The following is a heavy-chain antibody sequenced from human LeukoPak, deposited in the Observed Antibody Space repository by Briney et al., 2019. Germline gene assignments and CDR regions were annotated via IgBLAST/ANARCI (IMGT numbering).Heavy chain of an antibody. CDR2: ISGSGGWT. CDR3: ASRSESGYTPFDY. Sequence: AISGSGGWTLYADSVKGRFTISRDNSKNMLYLQMNSLRAEDPAVYYCASRSESGYTPFDYWGQGTLVIVSS. J-gene: IGHJ4*02. V-gene: IGHV3-23*01. D-gene: IGHD3-3*01.